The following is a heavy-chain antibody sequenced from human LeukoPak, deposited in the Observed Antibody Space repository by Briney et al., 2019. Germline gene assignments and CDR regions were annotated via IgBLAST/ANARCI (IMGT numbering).Heavy chain of an antibody. D-gene: IGHD3-22*01. Sequence: GGSLRLSCAASGFTFSSYWMSWIRQAPGKGLEWVANIKQDGSEKYYVDSVKGRFTISRDNAKNSLYLQMNSLRAEDTAVYYCAMRGTMIVVVGHYYFDYWGQGTLVTVSS. CDR1: GFTFSSYW. CDR2: IKQDGSEK. V-gene: IGHV3-7*01. J-gene: IGHJ4*02. CDR3: AMRGTMIVVVGHYYFDY.